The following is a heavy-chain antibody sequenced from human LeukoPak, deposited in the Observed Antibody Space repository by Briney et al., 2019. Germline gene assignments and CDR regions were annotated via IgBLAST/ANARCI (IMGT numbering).Heavy chain of an antibody. V-gene: IGHV4-34*01. D-gene: IGHD6-19*01. Sequence: PSETLSLTCAVYGRSFSGYYWSWIRQPPGKGLEWIGEIDHSGSTDYNPSLKSRGTISVDTAKNQFSLKLSSVTAADTAVYYCARVGSSGYPRRGQYFDHSGQGTLVTVSS. CDR1: GRSFSGYY. CDR2: IDHSGST. CDR3: ARVGSSGYPRRGQYFDH. J-gene: IGHJ4*02.